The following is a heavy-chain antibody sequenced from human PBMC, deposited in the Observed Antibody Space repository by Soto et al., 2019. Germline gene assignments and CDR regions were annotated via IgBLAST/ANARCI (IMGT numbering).Heavy chain of an antibody. D-gene: IGHD6-19*01. CDR1: GGTFSSYT. V-gene: IGHV1-3*01. CDR2: INAGNGNT. CDR3: ARGVAGPLHWFDP. J-gene: IGHJ5*02. Sequence: ASVKVSCKASGGTFSSYTIIWVRQAPGQRLEWMGWINAGNGNTKYSQKFQGRVTITRDTSASTAYMELSSLRSEDTAVYYCARGVAGPLHWFDPWGQGTLVTVSS.